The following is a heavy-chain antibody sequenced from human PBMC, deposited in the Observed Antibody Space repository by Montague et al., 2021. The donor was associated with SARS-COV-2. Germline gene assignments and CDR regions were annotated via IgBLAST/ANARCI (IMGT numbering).Heavy chain of an antibody. CDR2: ISYTGST. D-gene: IGHD1-14*01. Sequence: SETLSLTCAVHGTSFSGYYWNWIRQPPGKGLDWIGSISYTGSTNYNPSLKSRVAISVDTSKNQFSLKLTSVTAADTAFYYCARINPTGVDFWGQGTLVTVSS. J-gene: IGHJ4*02. CDR3: ARINPTGVDF. CDR1: GTSFSGYY. V-gene: IGHV4-34*11.